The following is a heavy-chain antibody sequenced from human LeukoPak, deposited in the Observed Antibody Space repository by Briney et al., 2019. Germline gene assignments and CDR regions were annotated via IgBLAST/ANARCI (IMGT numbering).Heavy chain of an antibody. Sequence: PSETLSLTCTVSGGPIDSYYWSWIRQPPGKGLEWIGYIYYDGTTSYNPSLKSRVTISIDTSKKQFSLKLNSVTAADTAVYYCARGLIMAVAGRGEFHYWGQGTLVTVSS. V-gene: IGHV4-59*01. CDR1: GGPIDSYY. J-gene: IGHJ4*02. CDR3: ARGLIMAVAGRGEFHY. CDR2: IYYDGTT. D-gene: IGHD6-13*01.